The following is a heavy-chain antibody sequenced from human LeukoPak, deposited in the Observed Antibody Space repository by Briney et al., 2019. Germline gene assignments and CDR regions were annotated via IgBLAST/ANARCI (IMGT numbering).Heavy chain of an antibody. V-gene: IGHV3-23*01. CDR3: AKMSGHPAMAYHFDY. D-gene: IGHD6-19*01. J-gene: IGHJ4*02. Sequence: GGSLRLSCAASAFTFSNFATSWVRQAPGKGLEWVSCMTGNGIPYYADSVRGRFTISRDNSKNTLHLQMNSLRAEDTAIYYCAKMSGHPAMAYHFDYWGQGTLATVSS. CDR2: MTGNGIP. CDR1: AFTFSNFA.